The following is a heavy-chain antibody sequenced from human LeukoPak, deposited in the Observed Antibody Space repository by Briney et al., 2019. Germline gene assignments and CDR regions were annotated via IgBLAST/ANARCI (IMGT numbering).Heavy chain of an antibody. D-gene: IGHD2-15*01. J-gene: IGHJ5*02. V-gene: IGHV1-2*02. Sequence: ASVKVSCKASGYTFTGYYIHWVRQAPGQGIDWLGWINPDSGGTDYAQKFQGRVTMTRDTSISTAYMELSRLTSDDTAVYYCARSGGYCVGTTCYSLFDWFDPWGQGALVTVSS. CDR3: ARSGGYCVGTTCYSLFDWFDP. CDR1: GYTFTGYY. CDR2: INPDSGGT.